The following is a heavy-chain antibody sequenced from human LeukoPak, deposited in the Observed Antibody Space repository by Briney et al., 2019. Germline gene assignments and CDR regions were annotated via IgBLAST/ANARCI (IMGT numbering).Heavy chain of an antibody. V-gene: IGHV3-30*18. CDR2: MSYDGSHK. CDR3: AKDGDQVTVTKVDY. CDR1: GFTFTTYV. D-gene: IGHD4-17*01. J-gene: IGHJ4*02. Sequence: PGGSLRLSCAASGFTFTTYVMHWVRQAPGKGLEWVAVMSYDGSHKYYADSVKGRFTISRDNSKNTLYLQMNSLRPEDTAVYYCAKDGDQVTVTKVDYWGQGTLVTVSS.